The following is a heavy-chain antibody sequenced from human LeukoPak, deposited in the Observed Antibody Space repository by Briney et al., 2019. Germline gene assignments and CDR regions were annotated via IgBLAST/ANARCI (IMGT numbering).Heavy chain of an antibody. CDR2: IYYSGST. CDR1: GGSISSSSYY. V-gene: IGHV4-39*01. J-gene: IGHJ4*02. Sequence: SETLSLTCTVSGGSISSSSYYWGWIRQPPGKGLEWIGSIYYSGSTYYNPSLKSRVTISVDTSKNQFSLKLRSMTAADTAVYYCARLGSSSSLYYFDYWGQGTLVTVSS. CDR3: ARLGSSSSLYYFDY. D-gene: IGHD6-6*01.